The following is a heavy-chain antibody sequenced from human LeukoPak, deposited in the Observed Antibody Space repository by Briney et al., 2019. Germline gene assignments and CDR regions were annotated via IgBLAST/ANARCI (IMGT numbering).Heavy chain of an antibody. V-gene: IGHV3-11*01. CDR1: GFTFSDYY. Sequence: GGSLRLSCAASGFTFSDYYMGWIRQAPGKGLECVSYIRYDGGDIYYADSVKGRFTISRDNAKNSLYLQMNSLRAEDTAVYYCARDIVAAGLFFDYWGRGTPVTVSS. CDR3: ARDIVAAGLFFDY. D-gene: IGHD1-26*01. CDR2: IRYDGGDI. J-gene: IGHJ4*02.